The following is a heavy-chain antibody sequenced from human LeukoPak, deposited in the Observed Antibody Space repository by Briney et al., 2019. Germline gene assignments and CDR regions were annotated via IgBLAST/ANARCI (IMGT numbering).Heavy chain of an antibody. CDR3: ASGVGWNYVPDYFDY. Sequence: PSETLSLTCTVSGGSISSSSYYWGWIRQPPGKGLEWIGSIYYSGSTYYNPSLKSRVTISVDTSKNQFSLKLSSVTAADTAVYYCASGVGWNYVPDYFDYWGQGTLVTVSS. J-gene: IGHJ4*02. D-gene: IGHD1-7*01. CDR1: GGSISSSSYY. V-gene: IGHV4-39*07. CDR2: IYYSGST.